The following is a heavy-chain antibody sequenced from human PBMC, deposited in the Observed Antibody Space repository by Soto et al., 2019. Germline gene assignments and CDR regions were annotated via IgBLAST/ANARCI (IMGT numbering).Heavy chain of an antibody. Sequence: PGESLKISCAVSGFTFSSYSMHWVRQDPDMGPEWVAFISFAGNNKYYADSVKGRFTISRDNSNNMLYLEMNSLRPDDTAVYYCARDRQKALVVVAATGGFDYWGQGTPVTVSS. CDR3: ARDRQKALVVVAATGGFDY. V-gene: IGHV3-30*04. CDR2: ISFAGNNK. CDR1: GFTFSSYS. J-gene: IGHJ4*02. D-gene: IGHD2-15*01.